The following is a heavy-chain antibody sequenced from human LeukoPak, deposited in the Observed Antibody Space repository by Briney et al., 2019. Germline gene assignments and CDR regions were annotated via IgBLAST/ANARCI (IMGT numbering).Heavy chain of an antibody. CDR2: INSDGSST. J-gene: IGHJ4*02. CDR3: ARGDPSWGVVVISEAHY. D-gene: IGHD3-22*01. CDR1: GFTFSSYW. Sequence: GGSLRLSCAASGFTFSSYWMHWVRQAPGKGLVWVSRINSDGSSTSYADSVKGRFTISRDNAKNTLHLQMNSLRVEDTAVYYCARGDPSWGVVVISEAHYWGQGTLVTVSA. V-gene: IGHV3-74*01.